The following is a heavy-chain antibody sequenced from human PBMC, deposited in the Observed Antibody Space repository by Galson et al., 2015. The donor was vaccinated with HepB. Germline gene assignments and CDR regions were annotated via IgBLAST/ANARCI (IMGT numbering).Heavy chain of an antibody. CDR2: ISHANGHT. Sequence: SLRLSCAASGFDISDHHMTWIRQVPAKGLEWVSYISHANGHTNYADSLRGRFTISRDNAENSIFLQMSSLREDDTAVYYCARGSAIKLIRGNVIENYFDLWGRGTLVAVSS. V-gene: IGHV3-11*06. D-gene: IGHD3-10*01. J-gene: IGHJ4*02. CDR3: ARGSAIKLIRGNVIENYFDL. CDR1: GFDISDHH.